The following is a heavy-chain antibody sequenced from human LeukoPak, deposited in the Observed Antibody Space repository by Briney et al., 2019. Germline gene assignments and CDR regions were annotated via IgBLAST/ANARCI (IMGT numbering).Heavy chain of an antibody. D-gene: IGHD3-10*01. J-gene: IGHJ4*02. CDR1: GFTFGAYW. CDR3: GEGRKGAWFPNY. CDR2: LNQDGREK. V-gene: IGHV3-7*05. Sequence: PGGSPRLSCAASGFTFGAYWMTWVRQAPGKGLEWVANLNQDGREKYYVDSVKGRFTISRDNAKNSLYLQMNGLRGGDTAVYYCGEGRKGAWFPNYWGEGTLVTVSS.